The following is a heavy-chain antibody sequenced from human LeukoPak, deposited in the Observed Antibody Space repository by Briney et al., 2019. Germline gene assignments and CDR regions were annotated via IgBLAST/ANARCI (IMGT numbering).Heavy chain of an antibody. Sequence: PGGSLRLSCAASGYSFSSYGMQWVRQAPGKGLEWVAVIWYGGSKKYYADSVKGRFTISRDDSKNTLYLQMNSLRAEDTAIYYCARDPGTLATYFDYWGPGTLVTVSS. CDR2: IWYGGSKK. V-gene: IGHV3-33*01. CDR3: ARDPGTLATYFDY. CDR1: GYSFSSYG. D-gene: IGHD6-13*01. J-gene: IGHJ4*02.